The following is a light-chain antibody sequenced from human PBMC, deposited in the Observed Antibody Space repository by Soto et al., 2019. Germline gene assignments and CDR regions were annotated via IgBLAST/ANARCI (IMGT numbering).Light chain of an antibody. CDR1: QSVYSSY. V-gene: IGKV3-20*01. CDR3: QQYGTSPPIT. Sequence: EIVLTQSPGTLSLSPGERATLSCRASQSVYSSYLAWYQQEPGQAPRLLIYGASSRATGIPDRFSGSGSGRDFSLTINRLEPEDSAVYYCQQYGTSPPITFGQGTRLEIK. J-gene: IGKJ5*01. CDR2: GAS.